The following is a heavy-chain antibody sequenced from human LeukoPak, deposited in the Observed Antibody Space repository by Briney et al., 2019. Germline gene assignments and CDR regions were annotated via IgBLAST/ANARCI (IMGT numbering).Heavy chain of an antibody. V-gene: IGHV4-31*03. CDR3: ARCSSRLNGFDI. CDR1: GGSISGAGYY. D-gene: IGHD6-13*01. J-gene: IGHJ3*02. CDR2: IYYSGTT. Sequence: SQTLSLTCTVSGGSISGAGYYWNWVRQYPGKGLEWIGYIYYSGTTYYNSSLESRLITSLDTSENQFSLKLSSVTAADTALYFCARCSSRLNGFDIWGQGTMVTVSS.